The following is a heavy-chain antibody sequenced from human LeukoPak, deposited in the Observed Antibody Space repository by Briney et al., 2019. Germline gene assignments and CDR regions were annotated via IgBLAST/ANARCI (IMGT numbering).Heavy chain of an antibody. CDR2: ISGSGGST. J-gene: IGHJ3*02. D-gene: IGHD5-24*01. Sequence: GGSLRLSCAASGFTFSSYAMSWVRQAPGKGLEWVSAISGSGGSTYYADSVKGRFTISRDNSKNTLYLQMNSLRAEDTAVYYCAKDGEMAAARVQSAFDIWGQGTMVTVSS. CDR1: GFTFSSYA. CDR3: AKDGEMAAARVQSAFDI. V-gene: IGHV3-23*01.